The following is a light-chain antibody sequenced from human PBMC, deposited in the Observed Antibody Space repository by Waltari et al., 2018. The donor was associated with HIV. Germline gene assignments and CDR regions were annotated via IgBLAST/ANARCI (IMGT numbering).Light chain of an antibody. CDR1: QSLIYTDGNTY. Sequence: EAVLTQSPVSLSVALGRPAPISCRSSQSLIYTDGNTYLNWFHQRPGQSPRRLIYKISNRDSGVPDRFSGSGSVTEFTLHISRVEAEDVGIFYCMQSTHWPGTFGQGTKVEIQ. J-gene: IGKJ1*01. V-gene: IGKV2-30*01. CDR3: MQSTHWPGT. CDR2: KIS.